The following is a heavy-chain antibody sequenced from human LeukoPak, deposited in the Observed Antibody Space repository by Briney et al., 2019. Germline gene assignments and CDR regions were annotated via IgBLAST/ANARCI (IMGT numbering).Heavy chain of an antibody. CDR1: GFTFSDHY. J-gene: IGHJ3*02. CDR2: TRNKANGYST. D-gene: IGHD1-26*01. Sequence: GGSLRLSCAASGFTFSDHYMDWVRQAPGKGLEWVGRTRNKANGYSTEYAASVKGRFTISRDDSKNSLYLQMNSLKTEDTAVYYCARGGSYVAFDIWGQGTMVTVSS. CDR3: ARGGSYVAFDI. V-gene: IGHV3-72*01.